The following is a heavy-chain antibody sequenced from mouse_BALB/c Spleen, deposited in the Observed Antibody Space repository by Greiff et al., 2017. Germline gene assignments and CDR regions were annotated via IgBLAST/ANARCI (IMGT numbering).Heavy chain of an antibody. CDR3: ARDNYGYLTSWFAY. CDR2: IWAGGST. D-gene: IGHD1-2*01. CDR1: GFSLTSYG. J-gene: IGHJ3*01. Sequence: VQGVESGPGLVAPSQSLSITCTVSGFSLTSYGVHWVRQPPGKGLEWLGVIWAGGSTNYNSALMSRLSISKDNSKSQVFLKMNSLQTDDTAMYYCARDNYGYLTSWFAYWGQGTLVTVSA. V-gene: IGHV2-9*02.